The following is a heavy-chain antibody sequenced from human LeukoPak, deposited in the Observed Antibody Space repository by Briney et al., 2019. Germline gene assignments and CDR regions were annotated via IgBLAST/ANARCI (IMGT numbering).Heavy chain of an antibody. CDR2: IYSGGST. D-gene: IGHD5-18*01. CDR3: IYGYTLDF. J-gene: IGHJ4*02. Sequence: PGGSLRLSCATSGFTFSSYSMHWVRQAPGKGLEWVSVIYSGGSTNYADSVKGRFTISRDNSKNTLYLQMNSLRAEDTAVYYCIYGYTLDFWGQGTLVTVSS. V-gene: IGHV3-53*01. CDR1: GFTFSSYS.